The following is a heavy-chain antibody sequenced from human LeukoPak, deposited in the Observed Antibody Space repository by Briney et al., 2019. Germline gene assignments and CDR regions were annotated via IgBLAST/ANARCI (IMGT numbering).Heavy chain of an antibody. D-gene: IGHD3-22*01. Sequence: ESLKISRKGSGYSFTSYWIGWVRQMPGKGLEWMGIIYPGDSDTRYSPSFQGQVTISADKSISTAYLQWSSLKASDTAMYYCARQRHYYDSSGYYPGAIYYYYGMDVWGQGTTVTVSS. CDR3: ARQRHYYDSSGYYPGAIYYYYGMDV. V-gene: IGHV5-51*01. CDR1: GYSFTSYW. CDR2: IYPGDSDT. J-gene: IGHJ6*02.